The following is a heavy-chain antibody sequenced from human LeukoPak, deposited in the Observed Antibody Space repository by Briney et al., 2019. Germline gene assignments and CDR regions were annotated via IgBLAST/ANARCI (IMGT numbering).Heavy chain of an antibody. Sequence: GGSLRLSCAASGFIFSSYAMSWVRQAPGKGLEWVSGISGSGGSTYYADSVKGRFTIFRDKSKNTLFLQMNSLRAEDTAVYYCAKGVYDSSGYYFLPLDYWGQGTLVTVSS. CDR3: AKGVYDSSGYYFLPLDY. J-gene: IGHJ4*02. V-gene: IGHV3-23*01. D-gene: IGHD3-22*01. CDR2: ISGSGGST. CDR1: GFIFSSYA.